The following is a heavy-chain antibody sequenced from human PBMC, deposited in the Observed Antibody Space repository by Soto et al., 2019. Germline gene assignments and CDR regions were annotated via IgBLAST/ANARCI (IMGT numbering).Heavy chain of an antibody. D-gene: IGHD3-10*01. J-gene: IGHJ6*03. CDR2: VGSGGVTT. CDR3: ARGITMVRGVILSLCYYYYYMDA. V-gene: IGHV3-23*01. CDR1: GFTFNNYA. Sequence: PGGSLRLSCAASGFTFNNYAMNWVRQAPGKGLEWVSAVGSGGVTTYYAASVKGRFTISRDNSKNTLYLQMNSLRAGDTAVYYCARGITMVRGVILSLCYYYYYMDAWGKGTTVTVSS.